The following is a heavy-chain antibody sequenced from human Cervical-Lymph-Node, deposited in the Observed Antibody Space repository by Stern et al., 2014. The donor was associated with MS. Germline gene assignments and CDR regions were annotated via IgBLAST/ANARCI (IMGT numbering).Heavy chain of an antibody. Sequence: VQLVQSGATLVQPGGSLKISCAASGFTFSSYAMSWVRQAPGQGLEWVSVISGRDGSTFYADSVKGRFTISRDNSKNALFLQMNSLRAEDAAVYYCAKVYGSGPFDYWGQGTLVTVSS. D-gene: IGHD6-19*01. CDR3: AKVYGSGPFDY. V-gene: IGHV3-23*04. J-gene: IGHJ4*02. CDR1: GFTFSSYA. CDR2: ISGRDGST.